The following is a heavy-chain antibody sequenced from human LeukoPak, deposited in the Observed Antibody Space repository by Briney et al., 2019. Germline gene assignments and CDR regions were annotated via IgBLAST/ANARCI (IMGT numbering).Heavy chain of an antibody. CDR2: IYTGDSDT. D-gene: IGHD4-17*01. V-gene: IGHV5-51*01. J-gene: IGHJ6*02. CDR3: ARRLLYYYGMDV. CDR1: GSRFTSYW. Sequence: GGPLQIPGQGSGSRFTSYWFGWVRRLPGKGLEGMGIIYTGDSDTRYSASFQGQVTISADKSISTAYLQWSSLKASDTAMYYCARRLLYYYGMDVWGQGTTVTVSS.